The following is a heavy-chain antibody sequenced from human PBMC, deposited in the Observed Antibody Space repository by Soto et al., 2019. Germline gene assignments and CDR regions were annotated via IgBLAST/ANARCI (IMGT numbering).Heavy chain of an antibody. J-gene: IGHJ4*02. Sequence: GGSLRLSCAASGFTFSSYWMSWVRQAPGKGLEWVANIKQDGSEKYYVDSVKGRFTISRDNAKNSLYLQMNSLRAEDTAVYYCARDVDEIGPIWSTVIYFDYWGQGTLVTVSS. CDR2: IKQDGSEK. D-gene: IGHD3-3*01. V-gene: IGHV3-7*01. CDR3: ARDVDEIGPIWSTVIYFDY. CDR1: GFTFSSYW.